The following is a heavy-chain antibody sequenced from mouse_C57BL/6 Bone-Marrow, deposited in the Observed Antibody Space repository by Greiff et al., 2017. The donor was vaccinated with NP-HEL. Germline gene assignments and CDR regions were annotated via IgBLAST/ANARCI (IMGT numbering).Heavy chain of an antibody. V-gene: IGHV1-15*01. Sequence: VQLQQSGAELVRPGASVTLSCKASGYTFTDYEMHWVKQTPVHGLEWIGAIDPETGGTAYNQKFKGKAILTADKSASTAYMELRSLTSEDSAVYYCTRYPGYYEVFDYWGQGTTLTVSS. CDR2: IDPETGGT. D-gene: IGHD2-3*01. CDR3: TRYPGYYEVFDY. CDR1: GYTFTDYE. J-gene: IGHJ2*01.